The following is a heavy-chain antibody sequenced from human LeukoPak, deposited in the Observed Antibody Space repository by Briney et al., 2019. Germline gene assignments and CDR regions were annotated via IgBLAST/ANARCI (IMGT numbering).Heavy chain of an antibody. CDR1: GFTFSSYS. V-gene: IGHV3-21*01. Sequence: GGSLRPSCAASGFTFSSYSMNWGRQAPGKGLEWVSSISSSSSYIYYADSVKGRFTISRHNAKNSLYLQMNRQRAEDTAVYYCASLTDIEAGSGRYWGQGTLVTVSS. D-gene: IGHD2-15*01. J-gene: IGHJ4*02. CDR2: ISSSSSYI. CDR3: ASLTDIEAGSGRY.